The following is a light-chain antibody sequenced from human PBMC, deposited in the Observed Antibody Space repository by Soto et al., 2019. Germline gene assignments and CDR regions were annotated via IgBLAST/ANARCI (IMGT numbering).Light chain of an antibody. V-gene: IGKV1-39*01. Sequence: DIQMTQSPSSLSASVGERVSMTCRASRTISSYLNWYQQKPGKAPKLLIYAASDLHSGVPSRFSGSGSGTDFTLTITNLQPEDFATYYCQRSYNTPRTFGQGTKVEVK. CDR1: RTISSY. CDR3: QRSYNTPRT. J-gene: IGKJ1*01. CDR2: AAS.